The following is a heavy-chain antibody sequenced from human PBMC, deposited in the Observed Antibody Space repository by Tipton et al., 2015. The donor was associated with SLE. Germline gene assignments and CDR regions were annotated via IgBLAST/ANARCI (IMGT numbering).Heavy chain of an antibody. V-gene: IGHV4-34*01. CDR2: ISHSGDT. CDR3: ARTLVMTTVAFFDP. Sequence: GLVKPSETLSLTCAVYGGSFSGFYWSWIRQPPGKGLEWIGKISHSGDTNYNPSLKSRVTISVDTSKSQFSLKLTSVTAADTAMYDCARTLVMTTVAFFDPWGQGTLVTVSS. CDR1: GGSFSGFY. J-gene: IGHJ5*02. D-gene: IGHD4-23*01.